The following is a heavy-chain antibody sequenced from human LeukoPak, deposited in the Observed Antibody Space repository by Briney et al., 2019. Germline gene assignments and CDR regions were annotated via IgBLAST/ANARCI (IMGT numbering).Heavy chain of an antibody. J-gene: IGHJ4*02. CDR2: INHSGST. V-gene: IGHV4-34*01. D-gene: IGHD6-19*01. CDR3: ARGHRTASGWYSYNY. Sequence: SETLSLTCAVYGGSFSGYYWSWIRQPPGKGLEWIGEINHSGSTNYNPSLKSRVTISVDTSKNQFSLKLSSVTAADTAVYYRARGHRTASGWYSYNYWGQGTLVTVSS. CDR1: GGSFSGYY.